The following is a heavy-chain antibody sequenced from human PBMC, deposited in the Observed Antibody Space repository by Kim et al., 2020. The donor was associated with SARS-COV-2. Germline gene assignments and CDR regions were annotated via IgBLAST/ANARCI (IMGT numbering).Heavy chain of an antibody. V-gene: IGHV4-59*13. J-gene: IGHJ5*02. CDR3: ARFRYDFWSGYYPDNWFDP. Sequence: SETLSLTCTVSGGSISSYYWSWIRQPPGKGLEWIGYIYYSGSTNYNPSLKSRVTISVDTSKNQFSLKLSSVTAADTAVYYCARFRYDFWSGYYPDNWFDPWGQGTLVTVSS. CDR2: IYYSGST. CDR1: GGSISSYY. D-gene: IGHD3-3*01.